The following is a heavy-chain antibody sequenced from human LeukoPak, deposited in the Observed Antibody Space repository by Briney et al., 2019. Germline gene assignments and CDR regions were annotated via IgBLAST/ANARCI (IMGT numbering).Heavy chain of an antibody. CDR1: RFTFSSYS. Sequence: GGSLRLSCAASRFTFSSYSMNWVRQAPGKGLEWVSYISSSISTIYYADSVKGRFTISRDNAKNSLYLQMNSLRAEDTAVYYCARNGLAANGYFDYWGQGTLVTVSS. D-gene: IGHD2-8*01. V-gene: IGHV3-48*01. J-gene: IGHJ4*02. CDR2: ISSSISTI. CDR3: ARNGLAANGYFDY.